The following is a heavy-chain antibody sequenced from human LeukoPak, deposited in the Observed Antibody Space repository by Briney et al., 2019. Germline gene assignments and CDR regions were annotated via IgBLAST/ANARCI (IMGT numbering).Heavy chain of an antibody. V-gene: IGHV3-23*01. CDR1: GFTFSSYA. D-gene: IGHD3-16*02. CDR2: ISARGTNT. J-gene: IGHJ4*02. Sequence: PGGSLRLSCAASGFTFSSYAMSWVRQAPGKGLEWVAVISARGTNTKHADSVKGRITISRDNSKNTLYLQMNSLRAEDTAVYYCAKVWLGELSHFDYWGQGTLVTVSS. CDR3: AKVWLGELSHFDY.